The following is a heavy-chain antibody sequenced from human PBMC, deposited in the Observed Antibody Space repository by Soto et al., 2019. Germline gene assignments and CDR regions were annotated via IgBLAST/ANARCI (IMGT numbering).Heavy chain of an antibody. J-gene: IGHJ4*02. V-gene: IGHV1-69*01. CDR1: GGTFSSYT. CDR3: ARGYYSGSNPSAFDY. D-gene: IGHD1-26*01. Sequence: QLQLVQSGAEVRETGSSVKVSCKASGGTFSSYTVIWVRQAPGQGLEWMGGITPTLNIAKYAEKFQGRVTIIADESTSTVNMHLSSLRSEDTAVYFCARGYYSGSNPSAFDYWGQGTLVAVSS. CDR2: ITPTLNIA.